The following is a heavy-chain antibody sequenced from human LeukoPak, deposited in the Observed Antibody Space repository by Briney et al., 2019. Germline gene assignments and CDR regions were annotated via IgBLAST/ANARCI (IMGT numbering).Heavy chain of an antibody. J-gene: IGHJ5*02. CDR3: AKDLSYGSLWFDP. CDR1: GFTFSSYG. CDR2: IRYDGSNK. V-gene: IGHV3-30*02. D-gene: IGHD3-10*01. Sequence: GGSLRLSCAASGFTFSSYGMHWVRQAPGKGLEWVAFIRYDGSNKYYADSVKGRFTISRDNSKNTLYLQMDNLRVEDTAVYFCAKDLSYGSLWFDPWGQGTLVTVSS.